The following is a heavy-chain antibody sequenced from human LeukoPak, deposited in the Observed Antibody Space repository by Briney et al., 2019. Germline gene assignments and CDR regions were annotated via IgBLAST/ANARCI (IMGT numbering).Heavy chain of an antibody. V-gene: IGHV3-23*01. D-gene: IGHD2-8*01. Sequence: GGSLRLSCAASGFTFSRYGMNWVRQAPGKGLEWVSALSGSGASTYYADSVKGRFTISRDNSKNTLYLQMNSLRAEDTAVYYCAKRGCSNGVCYTDDIWGQGTMVTVSS. CDR2: LSGSGAST. CDR1: GFTFSRYG. J-gene: IGHJ3*02. CDR3: AKRGCSNGVCYTDDI.